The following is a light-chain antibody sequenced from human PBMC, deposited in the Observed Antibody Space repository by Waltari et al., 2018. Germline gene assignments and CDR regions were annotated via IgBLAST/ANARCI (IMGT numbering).Light chain of an antibody. CDR1: QMVSSF. J-gene: IGKJ5*01. V-gene: IGKV3-11*01. CDR2: GST. Sequence: EIDVPKSPATLSLSPGERATLTCRARQMVSSFVALYQQQPRHATRLLFYGSTNGAPGIPASFSGGGCGTDFTLTISRLDHEDFAVYCCQEDNNWPITFGQGTRLEIK. CDR3: QEDNNWPIT.